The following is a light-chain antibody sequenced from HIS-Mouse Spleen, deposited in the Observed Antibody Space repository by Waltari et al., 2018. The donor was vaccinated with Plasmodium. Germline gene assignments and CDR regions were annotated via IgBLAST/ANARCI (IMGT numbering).Light chain of an antibody. CDR3: YSTDSSGNHRV. J-gene: IGLJ3*02. CDR2: EDS. V-gene: IGLV3-10*01. Sequence: SYELTQPPSVSVSPGQTARITCSGDALPKKYATWYQQKSGQAPVLVSYEDSKRPPGIPERFSGSSSGTMATLTISGAQVEDEADYYCYSTDSSGNHRVFGGGTKLTVL. CDR1: ALPKKY.